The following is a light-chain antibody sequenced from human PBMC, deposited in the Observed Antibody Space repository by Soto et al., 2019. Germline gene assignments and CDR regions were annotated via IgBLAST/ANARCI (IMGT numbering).Light chain of an antibody. CDR2: WAS. CDR1: QSVLYSSNNQNY. J-gene: IGKJ2*01. V-gene: IGKV4-1*01. CDR3: QQYYSTRMHT. Sequence: DIVMTQSPDSLAVSLGERATINCKSSQSVLYSSNNQNYLAWYQQKPGQPPKLLIYWASTRESGVPDRFSGSGSGTDFTLTISSLRAEDVAVYFCQQYYSTRMHTFGQGTKLEIK.